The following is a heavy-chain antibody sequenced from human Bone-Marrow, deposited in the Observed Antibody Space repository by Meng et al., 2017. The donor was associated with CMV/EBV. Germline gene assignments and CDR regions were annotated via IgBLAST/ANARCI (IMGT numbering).Heavy chain of an antibody. CDR2: ISSSGSTT. V-gene: IGHV3-48*03. CDR1: GFTFSAYE. CDR3: ARGRGDNWYYYGMDV. Sequence: GEFLKISCAASGFTFSAYEMNWVRQAPGKGLEWVLYISSSGSTTYYADSVKGRFTISRDNAKKSLYLQMNSLRAEDTAVYYCARGRGDNWYYYGMDVWGQGTTVTVSS. J-gene: IGHJ6*02. D-gene: IGHD1-1*01.